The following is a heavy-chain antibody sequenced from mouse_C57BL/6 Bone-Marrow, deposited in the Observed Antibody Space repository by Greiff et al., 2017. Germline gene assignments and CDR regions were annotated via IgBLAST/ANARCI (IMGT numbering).Heavy chain of an antibody. Sequence: VQGVESGAELARPGASVKLSCKASGYTFTSYGISWVKQRTGQGLEWIGEIYPRSGNTYYNEKFQGKATLTADKSSSRAYMELRSLTSEDSAVYFCAKPVTTVVAAHWYFDVWGTGTTVTVSS. D-gene: IGHD1-1*01. V-gene: IGHV1-81*01. CDR3: AKPVTTVVAAHWYFDV. CDR1: GYTFTSYG. J-gene: IGHJ1*03. CDR2: IYPRSGNT.